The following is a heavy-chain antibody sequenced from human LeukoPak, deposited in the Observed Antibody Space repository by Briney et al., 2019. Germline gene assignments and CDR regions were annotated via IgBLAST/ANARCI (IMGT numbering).Heavy chain of an antibody. Sequence: PSETLSLTCTVSGGSISSHYWSWIRQPPGKGLEWIGYIYYSGSTNYNPSLKSRVTISVDTSKNQFPLKLSSVTAADTAVYYCARERLTVTNYFDYWGQGTLVTVSS. CDR3: ARERLTVTNYFDY. J-gene: IGHJ4*02. V-gene: IGHV4-59*11. CDR1: GGSISSHY. CDR2: IYYSGST. D-gene: IGHD4-17*01.